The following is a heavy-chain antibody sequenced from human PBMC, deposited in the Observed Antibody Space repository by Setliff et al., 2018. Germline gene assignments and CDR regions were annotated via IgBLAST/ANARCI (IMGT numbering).Heavy chain of an antibody. CDR1: GFTFSTYR. D-gene: IGHD2-2*01. J-gene: IGHJ6*04. CDR2: IWGDGGTK. V-gene: IGHV3-33*08. Sequence: GGSLRLSCAASGFTFSTYRMHWVRQAPGKGLEWVAVIWGDGGTKYHADSVKGRFTISRDNSKNTLYLQMNSLRAEDTAVYYCARGIVVVPAALDVWGKGTTVTVSS. CDR3: ARGIVVVPAALDV.